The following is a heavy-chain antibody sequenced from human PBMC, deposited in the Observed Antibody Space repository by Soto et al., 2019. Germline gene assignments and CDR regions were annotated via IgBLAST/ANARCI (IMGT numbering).Heavy chain of an antibody. J-gene: IGHJ4*02. CDR3: ARVTTFYDILTSSYALNYFDY. D-gene: IGHD3-9*01. V-gene: IGHV3-53*01. CDR2: IYAGGNT. Sequence: GGSLRLSCAASGFSVTSNYMTWVRQAPGKGLECVSVIYAGGNTYYPDSVKGRFTISSDNSKNTLFLQMNNLRAEDTAVCYCARVTTFYDILTSSYALNYFDYWGQGTRVTVSS. CDR1: GFSVTSNY.